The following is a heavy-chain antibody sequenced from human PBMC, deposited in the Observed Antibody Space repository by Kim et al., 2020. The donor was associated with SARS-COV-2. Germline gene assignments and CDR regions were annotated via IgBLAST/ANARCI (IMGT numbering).Heavy chain of an antibody. V-gene: IGHV4-31*03. CDR3: ARIVTDIVLMVAATGAFDI. CDR2: IYYSGST. CDR1: GGSISSGCYY. D-gene: IGHD2-15*01. J-gene: IGHJ3*02. Sequence: SETLSLTCTVSGGSISSGCYYWSWIRQHPGKGLEWIGYIYYSGSTYYNPSLKSRVTISVYTSKNQFSLKLSSVTAADTAVYYCARIVTDIVLMVAATGAFDIWGQGTMVTVSS.